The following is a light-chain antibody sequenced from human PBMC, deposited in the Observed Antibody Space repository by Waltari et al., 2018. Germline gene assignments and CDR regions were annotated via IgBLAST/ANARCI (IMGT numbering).Light chain of an antibody. J-gene: IGKJ3*01. CDR1: QRISSY. Sequence: DIQMTQSPSFLSASVGDRVTITCRASQRISSYLNWYQMKPGKAPELLIYGASTVQSGVPSRFSGSCFGADFTLTISSLQPDDLATYYWQHTYRFITFGPGTKVDLK. CDR2: GAS. CDR3: QHTYRFIT. V-gene: IGKV1-39*01.